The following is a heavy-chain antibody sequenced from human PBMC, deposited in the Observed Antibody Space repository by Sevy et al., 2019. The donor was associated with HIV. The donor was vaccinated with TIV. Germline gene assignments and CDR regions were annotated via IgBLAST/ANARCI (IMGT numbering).Heavy chain of an antibody. V-gene: IGHV4-59*01. CDR2: IYYSGST. CDR1: GGSISSYY. Sequence: SETLSLTCTVSGGSISSYYWSWIRQPPGKGLEWIGYIYYSGSTNYNPSLKSRVTISVDTSKNQFSLKLSSVTAADTAVYYCARDTANYYDSSGYYDALDIWGQGTMVTVSS. CDR3: ARDTANYYDSSGYYDALDI. D-gene: IGHD3-22*01. J-gene: IGHJ3*02.